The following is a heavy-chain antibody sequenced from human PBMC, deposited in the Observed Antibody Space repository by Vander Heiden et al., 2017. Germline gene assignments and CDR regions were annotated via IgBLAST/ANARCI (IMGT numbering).Heavy chain of an antibody. CDR2: ISSSSSYI. V-gene: IGHV3-21*01. Sequence: EVQLVESGGGLVKPGGSLRLSCAASGFTFSSYSMNWVRQAPGKGLEWVSSISSSSSYIYYADSVKGRVTISRDNAKNSLYLQMNSLRAEETAVYYCARVSGYDFWSGYQYYFDYWGQGTLVTVSS. J-gene: IGHJ4*02. D-gene: IGHD3-3*01. CDR3: ARVSGYDFWSGYQYYFDY. CDR1: GFTFSSYS.